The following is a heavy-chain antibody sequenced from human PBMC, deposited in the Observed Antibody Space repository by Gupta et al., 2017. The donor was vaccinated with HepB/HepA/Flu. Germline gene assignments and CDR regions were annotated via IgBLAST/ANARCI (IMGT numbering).Heavy chain of an antibody. CDR1: GFIFRSYA. Sequence: EVQLVESGGALVQPGGSLRLSCAASGFIFRSYAMNWLRQTPGKGLEWVSYISSSSDALYYADSVKGRFTISRGNPQNSLYLQMDSLRADDTAVYYSVRGSAYNHVDWYFDLWGRGTLVTVSS. J-gene: IGHJ2*01. CDR3: VRGSAYNHVDWYFDL. D-gene: IGHD1-1*01. CDR2: ISSSSDAL. V-gene: IGHV3-48*03.